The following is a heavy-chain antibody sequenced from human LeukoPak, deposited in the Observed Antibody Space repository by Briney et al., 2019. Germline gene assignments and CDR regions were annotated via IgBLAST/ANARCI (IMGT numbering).Heavy chain of an antibody. J-gene: IGHJ6*02. Sequence: GGSLRLSCAASGFTFSSYGMHWVRQAPGKGLEWVAVIWYDGSNKYYADSVKGRFTISRDNAKNSLYLQMNSLRAEDTAVYYCAREFYDFTEYYYYGMDVWGQGTTVTVSS. CDR3: AREFYDFTEYYYYGMDV. V-gene: IGHV3-33*01. CDR1: GFTFSSYG. CDR2: IWYDGSNK. D-gene: IGHD3-3*01.